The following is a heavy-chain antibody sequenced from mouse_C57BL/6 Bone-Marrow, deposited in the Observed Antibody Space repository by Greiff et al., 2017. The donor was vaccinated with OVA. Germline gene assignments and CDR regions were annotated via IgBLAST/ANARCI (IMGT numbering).Heavy chain of an antibody. J-gene: IGHJ4*01. CDR1: GFTFSSYG. Sequence: EVQLQESGGDLVKPGGSLKLSCAASGFTFSSYGMSWVRQTPDKRLEWVATISSGGSYTYYPDSVKGRFTISRDNAKNTLYLQMSSLKSEDTAMYYCARPPITTVVALWAGDYWGQGTSVTVSS. V-gene: IGHV5-6*01. CDR3: ARPPITTVVALWAGDY. D-gene: IGHD1-1*01. CDR2: ISSGGSYT.